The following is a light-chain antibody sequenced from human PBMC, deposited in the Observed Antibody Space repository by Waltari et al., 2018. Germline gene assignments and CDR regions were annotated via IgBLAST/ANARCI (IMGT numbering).Light chain of an antibody. J-gene: IGLJ3*02. V-gene: IGLV2-14*01. CDR1: SSDVGGYNY. Sequence: QSALTQPASVSGSPGQSITISCTGTSSDVGGYNYVSWYQQNPGKAPKLMIYEVSNRPSGGSNRFSCSNAGNTASLTISGLQAEDEADYYCSSYTSSSRVFGGGTKLTVL. CDR3: SSYTSSSRV. CDR2: EVS.